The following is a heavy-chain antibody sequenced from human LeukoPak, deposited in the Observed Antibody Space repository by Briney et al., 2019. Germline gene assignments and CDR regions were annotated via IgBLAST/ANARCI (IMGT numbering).Heavy chain of an antibody. Sequence: ASVKVSCKASGYSFTSYGISWMRQAPGQGLEWMGWISAYNGSTNYAQKLQGRVTMTTDTSTSTAYMELRSLRSDDTAVYYCARDIGGTSCEEWGQGTLVTVSS. CDR2: ISAYNGST. J-gene: IGHJ4*02. CDR1: GYSFTSYG. D-gene: IGHD2-2*01. CDR3: ARDIGGTSCEE. V-gene: IGHV1-18*01.